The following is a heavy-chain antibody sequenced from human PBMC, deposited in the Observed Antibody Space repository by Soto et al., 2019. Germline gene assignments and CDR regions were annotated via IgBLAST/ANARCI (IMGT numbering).Heavy chain of an antibody. Sequence: QEQLVQSGAEVKEPGASVKVSCKASGCTFINYYIHWVRQAPGKGLEWMAIINPMGGSTNYAQEFQGRVTLTSDTSTSTVYMELSSLRFEDTALFYCARDLAAGDLWGQGTLVTVSS. CDR2: INPMGGST. D-gene: IGHD6-13*01. CDR3: ARDLAAGDL. CDR1: GCTFINYY. V-gene: IGHV1-46*01. J-gene: IGHJ5*02.